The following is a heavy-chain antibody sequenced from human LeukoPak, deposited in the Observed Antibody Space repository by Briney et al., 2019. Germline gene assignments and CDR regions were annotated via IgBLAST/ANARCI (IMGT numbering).Heavy chain of an antibody. J-gene: IGHJ4*02. CDR1: GFTFSSDA. CDR2: ISGSGGST. CDR3: AKDMGYSSGIDY. D-gene: IGHD6-19*01. Sequence: PGGSLRVSCAASGFTFSSDAMSCVRQAPGKGLEWVSAISGSGGSTYYADSVKGRFTISGDNSKNTLYLQMNSLRAEDTAVYYCAKDMGYSSGIDYGGQGTLVTVSS. V-gene: IGHV3-23*01.